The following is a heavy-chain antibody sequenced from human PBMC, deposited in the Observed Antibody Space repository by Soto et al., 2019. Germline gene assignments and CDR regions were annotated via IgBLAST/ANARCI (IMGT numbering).Heavy chain of an antibody. CDR1: GYTFTGYA. CDR2: INGGNGDT. Sequence: GASVKFSCKASGYTFTGYAIHWVRQAPGQRLEWMGWINGGNGDTKYSQKFQGRVTITRDTSASTAYMELTSLGSEDTAVYHCARGYCSSTSCQYYFDYWGQGTPVTVSS. D-gene: IGHD2-2*01. J-gene: IGHJ4*02. CDR3: ARGYCSSTSCQYYFDY. V-gene: IGHV1-3*01.